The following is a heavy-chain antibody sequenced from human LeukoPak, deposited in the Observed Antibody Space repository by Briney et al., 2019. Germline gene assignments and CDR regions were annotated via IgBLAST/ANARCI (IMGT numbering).Heavy chain of an antibody. D-gene: IGHD2-2*01. CDR3: ARGGMPTDY. Sequence: KPSETLSLTCAVSGGSFTGYFWTWIRQPPGKGLEWIGEINHSGATTYNPSLKSRVTISVDTSSHQFSQKLTSVTAADTAVYYCARGGMPTDYWGQGTLVTVSS. CDR2: INHSGAT. CDR1: GGSFTGYF. J-gene: IGHJ4*02. V-gene: IGHV4-34*01.